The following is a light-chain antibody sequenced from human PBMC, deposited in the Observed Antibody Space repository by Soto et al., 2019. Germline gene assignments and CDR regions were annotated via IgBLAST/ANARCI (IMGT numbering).Light chain of an antibody. J-gene: IGKJ1*01. V-gene: IGKV3D-20*02. CDR1: QSVSNNY. CDR3: QQRSNWLRT. CDR2: GAS. Sequence: EIVLTQSPGTRCMSPGGRATVSCRASQSVSNNYLAWYQQKPGQAPTLLIYGASTSATGIPARFSGSGSGTAFTLTIISLEPEDFAVYYCQQRSNWLRTFGQGTKVDIK.